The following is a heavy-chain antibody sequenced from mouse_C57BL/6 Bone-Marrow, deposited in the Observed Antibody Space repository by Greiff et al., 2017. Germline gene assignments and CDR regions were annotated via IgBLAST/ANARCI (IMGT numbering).Heavy chain of an antibody. CDR1: GYTFTSYW. V-gene: IGHV1-69*01. D-gene: IGHD1-1*01. Sequence: QVQLQQPGAELVMPGASVELSCKASGYTFTSYWMHWVKPRPGQGLEWIGEIDPSASYTNYNQKFKGKSTLTVDNSSSTAYMQRSSLTSEDSAVYYCARETLFWFAYWGQGTLVTVSA. CDR3: ARETLFWFAY. CDR2: IDPSASYT. J-gene: IGHJ3*01.